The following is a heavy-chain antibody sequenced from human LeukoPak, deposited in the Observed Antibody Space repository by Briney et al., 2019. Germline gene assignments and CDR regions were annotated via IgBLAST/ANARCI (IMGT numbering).Heavy chain of an antibody. CDR1: GGSINNYY. Sequence: SETLSPTCTVSGGSINNYYWSWIRQPAGKGLEWIGRIYTRGSTNYNPSLKSRVTMSVDTSKNQFSLKLSSVTAADTAVYYCAGTYYYDSSGYDYWGQGTLVTVSS. CDR3: AGTYYYDSSGYDY. D-gene: IGHD3-22*01. CDR2: IYTRGST. J-gene: IGHJ4*02. V-gene: IGHV4-4*07.